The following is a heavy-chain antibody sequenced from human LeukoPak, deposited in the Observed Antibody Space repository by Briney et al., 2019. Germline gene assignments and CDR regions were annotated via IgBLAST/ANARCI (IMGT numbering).Heavy chain of an antibody. CDR1: GGSFSGYY. CDR3: ARDGGNSYFDF. V-gene: IGHV3-11*01. Sequence: LSLTCAVYGGSFSGYYWSWIRQAPGKGLEWVSYIGSSGYTIYYADSVKGRLTISRDSAKNSLYLQMNTLRAEDTAVYYCARDGGNSYFDFWGQGTLVTVSS. D-gene: IGHD4-23*01. CDR2: IGSSGYTI. J-gene: IGHJ4*02.